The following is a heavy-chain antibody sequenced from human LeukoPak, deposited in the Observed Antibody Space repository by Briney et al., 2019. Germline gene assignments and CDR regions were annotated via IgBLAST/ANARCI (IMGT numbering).Heavy chain of an antibody. J-gene: IGHJ4*02. Sequence: GGSLRLSCAASGFTFSSYGMHWVRQAPGKGLEWVAFIRYDGSNKYYADSVKGRFTISRDNSKNTLYLQMKSLRAEDTAVYYCARDGRSYGFFDYWGQGTLVTVSS. CDR2: IRYDGSNK. CDR3: ARDGRSYGFFDY. V-gene: IGHV3-30*02. CDR1: GFTFSSYG. D-gene: IGHD1-26*01.